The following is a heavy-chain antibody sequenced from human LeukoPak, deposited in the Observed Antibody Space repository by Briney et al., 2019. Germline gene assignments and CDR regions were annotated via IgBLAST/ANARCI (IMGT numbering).Heavy chain of an antibody. Sequence: GGSLRLSCAASGFTFDDYAMHWVRQAPGKGLEWVSLISWDGGSTYYADSVKGRFTISRDNSKNSLYLQMNSLRAEDTALYYCAKDTKKNWGWGNWFDPWGQGTLVTVSS. CDR2: ISWDGGST. J-gene: IGHJ5*02. V-gene: IGHV3-43D*03. CDR1: GFTFDDYA. D-gene: IGHD7-27*01. CDR3: AKDTKKNWGWGNWFDP.